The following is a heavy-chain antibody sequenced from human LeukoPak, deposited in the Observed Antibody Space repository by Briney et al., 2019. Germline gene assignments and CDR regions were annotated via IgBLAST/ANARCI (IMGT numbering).Heavy chain of an antibody. Sequence: GASVKVSCKASGYTFTSYDINWVRQATGQGLEWMGWMNPNSGNTGYAQKFQGRVTMTRDTSISTAYMELSGLRSEDTAVYYCARVGIAARTSPFDYWGQGTLVTVSS. D-gene: IGHD6-13*01. V-gene: IGHV1-8*01. CDR3: ARVGIAARTSPFDY. CDR2: MNPNSGNT. J-gene: IGHJ4*02. CDR1: GYTFTSYD.